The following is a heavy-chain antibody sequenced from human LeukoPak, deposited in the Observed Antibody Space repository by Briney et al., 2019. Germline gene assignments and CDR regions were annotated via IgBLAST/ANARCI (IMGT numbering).Heavy chain of an antibody. J-gene: IGHJ4*02. V-gene: IGHV1-2*02. CDR3: ARGDYVWGSYLPTYYFDY. CDR1: GYTFTGYY. Sequence: GASVKVSCKASGYTFTGYYMHCVRQAPGQGLEWMGWINPNSGGTNYAQKFQGRVTMTRDTSISTAYMELSRLRSDDTAVYYCARGDYVWGSYLPTYYFDYWGQGTLVTVSS. D-gene: IGHD3-16*02. CDR2: INPNSGGT.